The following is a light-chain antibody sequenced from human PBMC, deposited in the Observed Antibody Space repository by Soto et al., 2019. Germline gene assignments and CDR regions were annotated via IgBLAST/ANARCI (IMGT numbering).Light chain of an antibody. V-gene: IGLV2-14*01. J-gene: IGLJ1*01. CDR2: DVS. Sequence: QSVVTQPASVSGSPGQSITISCTGTSSDVGAYNYVSWYQQHPGKAPKLMIYDVSNRPSGVSNRFSGSKSGNTASLTISGLQAEDEAEYYCSSYSSSGTLYVFGTGTKVTVL. CDR1: SSDVGAYNY. CDR3: SSYSSSGTLYV.